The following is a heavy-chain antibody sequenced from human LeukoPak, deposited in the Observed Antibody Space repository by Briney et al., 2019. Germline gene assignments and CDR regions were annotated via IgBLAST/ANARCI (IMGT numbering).Heavy chain of an antibody. CDR3: AKDFGSIAAIYYYMDV. J-gene: IGHJ6*03. D-gene: IGHD6-6*01. V-gene: IGHV3-33*06. CDR1: VFTFRSYG. CDR2: IWDDGSNK. Sequence: RRSLRLSCAASVFTFRSYGMHWGRPAPGKGVGGGAVIWDDGSNKYYADSVKGRFTISRDNFKNTLYLQMNSLRAEDTAVYYCAKDFGSIAAIYYYMDVWAKGPRSPSP.